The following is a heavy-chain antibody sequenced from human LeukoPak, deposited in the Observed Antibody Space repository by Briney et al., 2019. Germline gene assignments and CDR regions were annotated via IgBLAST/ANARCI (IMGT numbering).Heavy chain of an antibody. D-gene: IGHD3-10*01. CDR3: ARHYYGSGSILYYGMDV. CDR2: IIPIFGTA. CDR1: GGTFSSYA. Sequence: SVKVSCKASGGTFSSYAISWVRQAPGQGLEWMGMIIPIFGTANYAQKFQGRVTITADESTSTAHMELSSLRSEDTAVYYCARHYYGSGSILYYGMDVWGKGTTVTVSS. V-gene: IGHV1-69*13. J-gene: IGHJ6*04.